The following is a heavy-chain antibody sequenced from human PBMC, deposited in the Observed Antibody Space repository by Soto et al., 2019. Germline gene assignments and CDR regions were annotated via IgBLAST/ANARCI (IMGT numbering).Heavy chain of an antibody. CDR2: IIPNFGTA. CDR1: GGTFSSYA. D-gene: IGHD3-10*01. V-gene: IGHV1-69*01. CDR3: ARMAFYYGSGSYYRYWFDP. Sequence: QVQLVQSGAEVKKPGSSVKVSCKASGGTFSSYAISWVRQAPGQGLEWMGGIIPNFGTANYAQKFQGRVTITADESTSTAYMELSSLRSEDTAVYYCARMAFYYGSGSYYRYWFDPWGQGTLVTVSS. J-gene: IGHJ5*02.